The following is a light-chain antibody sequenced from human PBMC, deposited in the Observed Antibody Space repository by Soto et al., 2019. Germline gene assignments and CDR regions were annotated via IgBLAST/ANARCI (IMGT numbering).Light chain of an antibody. Sequence: EIVLTQSPGTLSLSPGXXAXXXXXAXXSISRDYLAWYQQRLGQAPRLLIYGASSGATGIPDRFSGSGSGTDFTLTISRLEPEDFAVYYCQQRSNWPPTWTFGQGTKVDIK. CDR1: XSISRDY. CDR2: GAS. J-gene: IGKJ1*01. V-gene: IGKV3D-20*02. CDR3: QQRSNWPPTWT.